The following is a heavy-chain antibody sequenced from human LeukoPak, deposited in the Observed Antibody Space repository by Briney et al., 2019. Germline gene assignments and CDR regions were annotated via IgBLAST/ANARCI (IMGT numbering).Heavy chain of an antibody. D-gene: IGHD6-13*01. CDR3: ARGSYSSSWYAYNWFDP. Sequence: SETLSLTCTVSGGSISSYYWSWIRQPPGKGLEWIGYIYYGGSTNYNPSLKSRVTISVDTSRNQFSLKLSSVTAADTAVHYCARGSYSSSWYAYNWFDPWGQGTLVTVSS. J-gene: IGHJ5*02. V-gene: IGHV4-59*01. CDR1: GGSISSYY. CDR2: IYYGGST.